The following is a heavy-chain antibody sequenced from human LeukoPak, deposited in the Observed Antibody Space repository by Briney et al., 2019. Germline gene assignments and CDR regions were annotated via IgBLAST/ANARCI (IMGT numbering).Heavy chain of an antibody. D-gene: IGHD3-10*01. J-gene: IGHJ6*04. V-gene: IGHV4-59*01. Sequence: SETLSLTCTVSGGSISRYYWSWIRQPPGKGLEWIGDIYYSGSTNYNPSLKSRVTIPVDTSKNQFSLKLSSVTAADRALCYCAAALLVVWGVKYNYYGMAVWAKGTTVTVSS. CDR1: GGSISRYY. CDR2: IYYSGST. CDR3: AAALLVVWGVKYNYYGMAV.